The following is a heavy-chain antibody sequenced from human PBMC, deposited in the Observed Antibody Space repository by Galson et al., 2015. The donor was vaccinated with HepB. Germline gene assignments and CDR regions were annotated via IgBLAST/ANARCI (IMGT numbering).Heavy chain of an antibody. CDR2: INPNSGGT. V-gene: IGHV1-2*02. CDR3: ARGRNPGYSSSWNYFDI. Sequence: SVKVSCKASGYTFTGYYMHWVRQAPGQGLEWMGWINPNSGGTNYAQKFQGRVTMTRDTSISTAYMELSRLRSDDTAVYYCARGRNPGYSSSWNYFDIWGQGTMVTVSS. D-gene: IGHD6-13*01. J-gene: IGHJ3*02. CDR1: GYTFTGYY.